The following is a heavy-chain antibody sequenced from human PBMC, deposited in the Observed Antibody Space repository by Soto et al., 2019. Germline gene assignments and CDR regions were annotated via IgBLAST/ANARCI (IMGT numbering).Heavy chain of an antibody. V-gene: IGHV3-33*01. CDR1: GFTISSYG. D-gene: IGHD3-22*01. Sequence: QVQLVESGGGVVQPGRSLRLSCAASGFTISSYGMHWVRQAPGKGLEWVAVIWYDGSNKYYADSVKGRFTISRDNSKNTLYLQMNSLRAEDTAVDYCARAGAGSMTYYYFDYWGQGTLVTVSS. J-gene: IGHJ4*02. CDR3: ARAGAGSMTYYYFDY. CDR2: IWYDGSNK.